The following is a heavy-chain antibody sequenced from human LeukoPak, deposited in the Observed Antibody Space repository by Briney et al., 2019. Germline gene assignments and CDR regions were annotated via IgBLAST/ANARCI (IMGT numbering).Heavy chain of an antibody. V-gene: IGHV3-23*01. CDR1: GFTFSSYA. Sequence: PGGSLRLSCAASGFTFSSYAMTWVRQAPGKGLEWVSAISGSGGVTYYADSVKGRSTISRDDSKNTLFLQMNSLRAEDTAVYYCAKYSFREVSSWYGTNWFDPWGQGTLVTVSS. J-gene: IGHJ5*02. D-gene: IGHD6-13*01. CDR3: AKYSFREVSSWYGTNWFDP. CDR2: ISGSGGVT.